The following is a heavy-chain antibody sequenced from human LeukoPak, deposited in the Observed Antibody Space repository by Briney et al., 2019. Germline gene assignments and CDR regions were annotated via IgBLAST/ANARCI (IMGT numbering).Heavy chain of an antibody. CDR1: GGSVNSGSYY. CDR2: IYYSGST. Sequence: SETLSLTCTVSGGSVNSGSYYWNWIRQPPGKGLEWIGYIYYSGSTNYNPSLKSRVTISVDTSKNQFSLKLSSVTAAGTAVYYCARAAYSGSYHSDYWGQGTLVTVSS. J-gene: IGHJ4*02. CDR3: ARAAYSGSYHSDY. V-gene: IGHV4-61*01. D-gene: IGHD1-26*01.